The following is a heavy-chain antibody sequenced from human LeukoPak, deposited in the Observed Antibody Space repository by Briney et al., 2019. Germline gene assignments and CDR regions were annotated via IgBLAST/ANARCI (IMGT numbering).Heavy chain of an antibody. D-gene: IGHD5-12*01. CDR1: GFTVSSNY. CDR3: ARDRGARGYSGYDGYSFDY. V-gene: IGHV3-66*01. Sequence: QSGGSLRLSCAASGFTVSSNYMSWVRQAPGKGLEWVSVIYSGGSTYYADSVKGRFTISRDNSKNTLYLQMNSLRAEDTAVYYCARDRGARGYSGYDGYSFDYWGQGTLVTVSS. CDR2: IYSGGST. J-gene: IGHJ4*02.